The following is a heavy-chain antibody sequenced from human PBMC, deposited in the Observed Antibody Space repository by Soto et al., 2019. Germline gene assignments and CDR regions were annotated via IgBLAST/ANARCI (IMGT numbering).Heavy chain of an antibody. CDR3: ARQIYAFWSGPLDP. CDR2: IYYMGST. D-gene: IGHD3-3*01. CDR1: GRSISSYY. V-gene: IGHV4-59*04. Sequence: SETLSLTCTVSGRSISSYYWSWIRQPPGKGLGWIGYIYYMGSTYYNPSLKRRVTISVDTSKNQYSLKLSSVTAADTAVYYCARQIYAFWSGPLDPWGQGTLVTVSS. J-gene: IGHJ5*02.